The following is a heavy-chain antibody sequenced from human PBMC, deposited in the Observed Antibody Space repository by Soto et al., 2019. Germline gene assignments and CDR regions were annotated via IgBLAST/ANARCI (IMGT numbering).Heavy chain of an antibody. CDR1: GYSFTSYW. Sequence: PGESLKISCKGSGYSFTSYWIGWVRQMPGKGLEWMGIIYPGDSDTRYSPSFQGQVTISADKSISTAYLQWSSLKASDTAMYYCARIRDYGVKAHAVYFDYWGQGTLVTVSS. V-gene: IGHV5-51*01. CDR3: ARIRDYGVKAHAVYFDY. CDR2: IYPGDSDT. J-gene: IGHJ4*02. D-gene: IGHD4-17*01.